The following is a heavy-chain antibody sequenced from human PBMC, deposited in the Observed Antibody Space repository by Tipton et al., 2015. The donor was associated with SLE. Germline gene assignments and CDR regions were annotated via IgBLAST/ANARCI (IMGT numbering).Heavy chain of an antibody. D-gene: IGHD1-26*01. V-gene: IGHV4-61*02. CDR2: IHPSGST. Sequence: TLSLTCTVFGDSISSGTYYWSWIRQPAGKGLEWIGRIHPSGSTNHNPSLRGRVTVSLDTSKNQFSLKLNSVTAADTAVYYCARDLYGGATSLDYWGQGTLVTVSS. CDR1: GDSISSGTYY. CDR3: ARDLYGGATSLDY. J-gene: IGHJ4*02.